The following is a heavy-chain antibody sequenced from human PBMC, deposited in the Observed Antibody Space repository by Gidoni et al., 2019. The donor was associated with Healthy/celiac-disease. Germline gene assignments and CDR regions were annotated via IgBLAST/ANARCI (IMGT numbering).Heavy chain of an antibody. CDR3: ARPDSGYVFDY. CDR1: GFTFSSYA. CDR2: ISYDGSNK. Sequence: QVQLVESGGGVVQPGRSLRLSCAASGFTFSSYAMHWVRQAPGKGLEWVAVISYDGSNKYYADSVKGRFTISRDNSKNTLYLQMNSLRAEDTAVYYCARPDSGYVFDYWGQGTLVTVSS. J-gene: IGHJ4*02. D-gene: IGHD5-12*01. V-gene: IGHV3-30-3*01.